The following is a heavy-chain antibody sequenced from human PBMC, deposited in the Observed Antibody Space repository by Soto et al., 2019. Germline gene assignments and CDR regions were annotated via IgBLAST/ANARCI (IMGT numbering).Heavy chain of an antibody. D-gene: IGHD3-10*01. J-gene: IGHJ4*02. Sequence: ASVKGDCKAAGYTFSTYAIDWVRQAPGQRLEWMGWINGGNGNTKYSQKFQGRVTITRDTSASTAYMELSSLRSEDTAVYYCARDNGSGSYYPFDYWGQGTLVTVSS. CDR2: INGGNGNT. CDR3: ARDNGSGSYYPFDY. CDR1: GYTFSTYA. V-gene: IGHV1-3*01.